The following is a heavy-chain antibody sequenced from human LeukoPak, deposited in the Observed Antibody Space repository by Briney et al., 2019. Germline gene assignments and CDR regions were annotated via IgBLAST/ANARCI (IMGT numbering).Heavy chain of an antibody. CDR3: ARRAGAYSHPYDY. D-gene: IGHD4/OR15-4a*01. CDR1: GFTVSSNS. CDR2: IYSDDT. Sequence: GGSLRLSCTVSGFTVSSNSMSRVRQAPGKGLEWVSFIYSDDTHYSDSVKGRFTISRDNSKNTLYLQMNSLRAEDTAVYYCARRAGAYSHPYDYWGQGTLVTVSS. V-gene: IGHV3-53*01. J-gene: IGHJ4*02.